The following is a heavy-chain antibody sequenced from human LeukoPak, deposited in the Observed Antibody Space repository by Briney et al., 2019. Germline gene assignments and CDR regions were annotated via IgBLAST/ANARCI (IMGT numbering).Heavy chain of an antibody. CDR2: IIPIFGTA. CDR1: GGTFSSYA. Sequence: SVKVSCKASGGTFSSYAISWVRQAPGQGLEWMGGIIPIFGTANYAQKFQGRVTITADESTSTAYMELSSLRSEDTAVHYCASIRSGSYRNFDYWGQGTLVTVSS. V-gene: IGHV1-69*13. CDR3: ASIRSGSYRNFDY. J-gene: IGHJ4*02. D-gene: IGHD1-26*01.